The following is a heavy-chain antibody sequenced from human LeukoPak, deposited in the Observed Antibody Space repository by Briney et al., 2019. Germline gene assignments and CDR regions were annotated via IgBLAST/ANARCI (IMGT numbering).Heavy chain of an antibody. CDR1: GCSISSYY. CDR3: ARTPRTYYYDSSGYHYAFDI. J-gene: IGHJ3*02. Sequence: SEPLSLTCTVSGCSISSYYWSWIRQPPGKGLEWIGYIYYSGSTNYNPSLKSRVTISVDTSKNQFSLKLSSVTAADTAVYYCARTPRTYYYDSSGYHYAFDIWGQGTMVTVSS. CDR2: IYYSGST. V-gene: IGHV4-59*01. D-gene: IGHD3-22*01.